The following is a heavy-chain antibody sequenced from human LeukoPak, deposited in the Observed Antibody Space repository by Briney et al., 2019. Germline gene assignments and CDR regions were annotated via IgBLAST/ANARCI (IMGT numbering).Heavy chain of an antibody. J-gene: IGHJ6*02. V-gene: IGHV3-48*01. CDR1: GFTFSTYD. Sequence: GGSLRLSCAASGFTFSTYDMNWVRQAPGKGLEWVSYISSSSRTISYADSVKGRFTISRDNAKNSLYLQMNSLRAEGTAVYYCARLRYYAMDVWGQGTTVTAFS. CDR3: ARLRYYAMDV. CDR2: ISSSSRTI.